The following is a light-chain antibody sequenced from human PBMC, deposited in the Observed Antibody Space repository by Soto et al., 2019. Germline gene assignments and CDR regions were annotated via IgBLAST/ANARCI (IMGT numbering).Light chain of an antibody. J-gene: IGLJ2*01. V-gene: IGLV2-14*01. CDR2: DVS. Sequence: QSALTQPASVSGSPGQSITISCTGTSSDVGGYNYVSWYQQHPGKAPKLMIYDVSNRPSGVSNRFSGSKSGNTASLTISGLQAEDEADYYCSSCTSSSFVVFGGGTKVTVL. CDR1: SSDVGGYNY. CDR3: SSCTSSSFVV.